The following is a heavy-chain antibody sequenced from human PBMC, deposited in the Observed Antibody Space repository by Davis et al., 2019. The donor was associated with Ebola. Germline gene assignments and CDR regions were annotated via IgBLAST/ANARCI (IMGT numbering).Heavy chain of an antibody. Sequence: SETLSLTCAVSGGSISDSRFHWGWIRQSPGKGLEWIGSISDSGSTYHNPSFKSRVSMSADASENQFSLRLTSVTAADTAVYYCARHPVLLWFGDLLSDAFDIWGQGTMVTVSS. J-gene: IGHJ3*02. CDR1: GGSISDSRFH. V-gene: IGHV4-39*01. CDR2: ISDSGST. D-gene: IGHD3-10*01. CDR3: ARHPVLLWFGDLLSDAFDI.